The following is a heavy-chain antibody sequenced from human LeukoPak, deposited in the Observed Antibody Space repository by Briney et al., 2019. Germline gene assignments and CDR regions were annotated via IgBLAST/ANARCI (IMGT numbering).Heavy chain of an antibody. J-gene: IGHJ5*02. V-gene: IGHV4-39*07. CDR3: ATHIVVVTGIKGAGNWFDP. Sequence: PSETLSLTCTVSGGSISSSSYYWGWIRQPPGKGLEWIGSIYYSGSTYYNPSLKSRVSISVDTTKNQFSLKLTSVTATDTAVYYCATHIVVVTGIKGAGNWFDPWGQGTLVTVSS. D-gene: IGHD2-21*02. CDR2: IYYSGST. CDR1: GGSISSSSYY.